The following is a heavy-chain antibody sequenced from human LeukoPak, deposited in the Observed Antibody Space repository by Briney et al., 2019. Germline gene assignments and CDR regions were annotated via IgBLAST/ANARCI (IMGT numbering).Heavy chain of an antibody. CDR3: ARPPGIAVAWFDP. Sequence: PSQTLSLTCAVSGGSISSGAYSWSWIRQPPGKGLEWIGYIYYSGSTYYNPSLKSRVTISVDTSENQFSLKLSSVTAADTAVYYCARPPGIAVAWFDPWGQGTLVTVSS. CDR2: IYYSGST. CDR1: GGSISSGAYS. D-gene: IGHD6-13*01. J-gene: IGHJ5*02. V-gene: IGHV4-30-4*07.